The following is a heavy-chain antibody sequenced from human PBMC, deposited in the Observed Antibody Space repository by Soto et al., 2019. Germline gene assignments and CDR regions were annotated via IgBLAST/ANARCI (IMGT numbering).Heavy chain of an antibody. J-gene: IGHJ4*02. CDR3: ARSLGELSLVSGY. CDR1: GGSISSYY. Sequence: SETLSLTCTVSGGSISSYYWSWIRQPPGKGLEWIGYIYYSGSTNYNPSLKSRVTISVDTSKNQFSLKLSSVTAADTAVYYCARSLGELSLVSGYWGQGTLVTVSS. V-gene: IGHV4-59*08. CDR2: IYYSGST. D-gene: IGHD3-16*02.